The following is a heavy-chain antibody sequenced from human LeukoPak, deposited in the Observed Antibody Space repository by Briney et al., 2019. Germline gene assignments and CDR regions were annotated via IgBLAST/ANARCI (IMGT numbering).Heavy chain of an antibody. Sequence: ASVKVSFKASGYTFTIYGISWVRQAPGQGREWMGWISAYNGNTNYAQKLQGRVTMTTDTSTSTAYMELRSLRSDDTAVYYCARAEIYCSGGSCYPVGADYWGQGTLVTVFS. J-gene: IGHJ4*02. CDR3: ARAEIYCSGGSCYPVGADY. D-gene: IGHD2-15*01. CDR2: ISAYNGNT. V-gene: IGHV1-18*04. CDR1: GYTFTIYG.